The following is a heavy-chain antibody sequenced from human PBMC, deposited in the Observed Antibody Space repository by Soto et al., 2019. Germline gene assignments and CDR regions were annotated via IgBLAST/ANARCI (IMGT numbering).Heavy chain of an antibody. J-gene: IGHJ6*02. D-gene: IGHD3-10*01. V-gene: IGHV1-18*01. Sequence: ASVKVSCKASGYTFTSYGISWVRQAPGQWLEWMGGISAYNGKTNYAQKFQGRVTMTTDTSTSTDYMEPRSLRSDDTAVYYCARDRVVSSQGNYGIDVCGQWTTVTVSS. CDR1: GYTFTSYG. CDR3: ARDRVVSSQGNYGIDV. CDR2: ISAYNGKT.